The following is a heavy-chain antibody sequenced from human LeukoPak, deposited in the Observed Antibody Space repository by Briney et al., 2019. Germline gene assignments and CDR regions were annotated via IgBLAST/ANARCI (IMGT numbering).Heavy chain of an antibody. D-gene: IGHD4-11*01. J-gene: IGHJ4*02. CDR3: ARLTRQLSWRQQFNFDY. CDR2: INHSGST. Sequence: SETLSLTCIVSGASITSSSYHWAWIRQPPGKGLEWIGEINHSGSTNYNPSLKSRVTISVDTSKNQFSLKLSSVTAADTAVYYCARLTRQLSWRQQFNFDYWGQGTLVTVSS. CDR1: GASITSSSYH. V-gene: IGHV4-39*07.